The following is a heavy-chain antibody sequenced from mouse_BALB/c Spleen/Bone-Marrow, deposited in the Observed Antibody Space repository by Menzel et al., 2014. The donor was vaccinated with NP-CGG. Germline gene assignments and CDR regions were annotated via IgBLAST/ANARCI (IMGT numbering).Heavy chain of an antibody. CDR3: TRSYGSSYEYYFDY. CDR1: GYTFTSYW. J-gene: IGHJ2*01. D-gene: IGHD1-1*01. CDR2: IYPSDSYT. Sequence: QVQLQQSGAELVRPGASVKLSCKASGYTFTSYWINWVKPRPGQGLEWIGNIYPSDSYTNYNQKFKDKATLTVDKSSSTAYMQLSSPTSEDSAVYYCTRSYGSSYEYYFDYWGQGTTLTVSS. V-gene: IGHV1-69*02.